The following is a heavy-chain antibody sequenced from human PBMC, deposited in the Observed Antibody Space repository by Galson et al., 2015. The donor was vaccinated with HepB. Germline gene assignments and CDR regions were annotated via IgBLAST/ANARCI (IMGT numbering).Heavy chain of an antibody. D-gene: IGHD3-16*02. CDR1: GDSVSTNRVA. CDR3: AKGRPLWTSYRPHYYYMDV. J-gene: IGHJ6*03. CDR2: TYYRSKWYN. Sequence: CAISGDSVSTNRVAWDWIRQSPSRGLEWLGRTYYRSKWYNDYAVSVKSRITINPDTSKNQFSLQLSSLRAGDTALYYCAKGRPLWTSYRPHYYYMDVWGKGTTVTVSS. V-gene: IGHV6-1*01.